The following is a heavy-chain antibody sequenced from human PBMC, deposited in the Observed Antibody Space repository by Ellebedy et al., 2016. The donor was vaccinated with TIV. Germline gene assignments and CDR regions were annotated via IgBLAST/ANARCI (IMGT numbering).Heavy chain of an antibody. J-gene: IGHJ4*02. CDR1: GFILSSYG. Sequence: GGSLRLSCAASGFILSSYGMHWVRQAPGKGLEWVALIWFDGSKEYYADSVKGRFTISRDNSKNTVYLQMNSLRAGDTAVYYCAREGSRAWYFFDYWGQGTLVTVSS. D-gene: IGHD6-19*01. CDR2: IWFDGSKE. CDR3: AREGSRAWYFFDY. V-gene: IGHV3-33*01.